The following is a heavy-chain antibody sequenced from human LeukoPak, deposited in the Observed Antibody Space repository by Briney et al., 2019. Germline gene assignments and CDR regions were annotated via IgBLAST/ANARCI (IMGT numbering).Heavy chain of an antibody. V-gene: IGHV4-59*08. D-gene: IGHD2-2*03. CDR1: GASISSDY. CDR3: SRHTAGYGSDY. CDR2: IYNSGNT. J-gene: IGHJ4*02. Sequence: SETLSLTCTVSGASISSDYWSWIRQPPGKGLEWIGHIYNSGNTKYNPSLRSRVTISVDTSKNQFSLKLTSVTAADTAVYYCSRHTAGYGSDYWGQGTLVTVSS.